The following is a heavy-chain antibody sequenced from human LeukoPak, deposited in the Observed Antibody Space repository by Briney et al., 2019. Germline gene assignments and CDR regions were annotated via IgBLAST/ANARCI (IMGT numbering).Heavy chain of an antibody. Sequence: SETLSLTCAVYGGSFSGYYWSWIRQPPGKGLEWIGEINHSGSTNYNPSLKSRVTISVDTSKNQFSLKLSSVTAADTAVYYCARVLRKGPYGDGGYFYFFMDVWGKGTTATVSS. D-gene: IGHD4-17*01. V-gene: IGHV4-34*01. J-gene: IGHJ6*03. CDR2: INHSGST. CDR1: GGSFSGYY. CDR3: ARVLRKGPYGDGGYFYFFMDV.